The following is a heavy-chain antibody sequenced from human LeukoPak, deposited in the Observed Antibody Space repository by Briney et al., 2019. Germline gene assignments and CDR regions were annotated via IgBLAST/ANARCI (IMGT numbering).Heavy chain of an antibody. Sequence: GGSLRLSCAASGFTFSSYAMSWVRQAPGKGLEWVSAISGSGGSTYYADSVKGRFTISRDNSKNTLYLQMNSLRAEDTAVYYCARGSLYYYDSSGYSPYDYWGQGTLVTVSS. J-gene: IGHJ4*02. CDR1: GFTFSSYA. V-gene: IGHV3-23*01. D-gene: IGHD3-22*01. CDR2: ISGSGGST. CDR3: ARGSLYYYDSSGYSPYDY.